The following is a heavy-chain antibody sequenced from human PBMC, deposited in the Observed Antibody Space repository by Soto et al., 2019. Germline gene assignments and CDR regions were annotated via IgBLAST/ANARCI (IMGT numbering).Heavy chain of an antibody. CDR3: ARDGSVVPGSFNWFDP. J-gene: IGHJ5*02. D-gene: IGHD2-2*01. CDR1: SGTVYISKW. V-gene: IGHV4-4*02. Sequence: PSGSIYLSSALSSGTVYISKWWWSCHQPPWKWLEWIGEIYHSGSTNYNPSLKSRVTISVDKYKNQFSLKLSSVTAADTDVYYCARDGSVVPGSFNWFDPWGQGTLVTGSS. CDR2: IYHSGST.